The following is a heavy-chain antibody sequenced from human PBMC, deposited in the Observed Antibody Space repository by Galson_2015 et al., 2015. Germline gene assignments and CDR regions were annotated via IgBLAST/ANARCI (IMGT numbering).Heavy chain of an antibody. J-gene: IGHJ3*02. Sequence: SVKVSCKASGYTFTSYYMHWVRQAPGQGLEWMGIINPSGGSTSYAQKFQGRVTMTRDTSTSTVYMELSSLRSEDTAVYYCARDPYFEYSSPNAAFDIWGQGTMVTVSS. CDR2: INPSGGST. CDR3: ARDPYFEYSSPNAAFDI. V-gene: IGHV1-46*01. D-gene: IGHD6-6*01. CDR1: GYTFTSYY.